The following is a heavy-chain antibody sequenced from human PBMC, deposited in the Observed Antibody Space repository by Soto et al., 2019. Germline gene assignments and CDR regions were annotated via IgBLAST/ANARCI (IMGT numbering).Heavy chain of an antibody. Sequence: QVQLVQSGAEVKKPGASVKVSCKASGDTFTDYYIHWVRQAPGQGLEWMGTVNPSGGHTTYAQHFLGRMTMTRDTSTSTRCMGLTSLTSEDTAGDYCARGGHVVVVTAALDYWGQGTLVTVSS. CDR3: ARGGHVVVVTAALDY. D-gene: IGHD2-21*02. CDR1: GDTFTDYY. J-gene: IGHJ4*02. V-gene: IGHV1-46*01. CDR2: VNPSGGHT.